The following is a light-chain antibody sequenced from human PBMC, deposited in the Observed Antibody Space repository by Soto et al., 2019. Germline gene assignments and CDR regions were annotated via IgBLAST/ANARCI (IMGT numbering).Light chain of an antibody. Sequence: DIQMTQSPSSLSASVGDRVTISCRASQTIDNYLNWYQQKPGKAPKLVIFAVSNLQSGVPSRFSGGGSGTDFTLTISSLQPEDFATYYCQQTYSQQNYGSPALTFGGGTKVEI. V-gene: IGKV1-39*01. CDR3: QQTYSQQNYGSPALT. CDR2: AVS. J-gene: IGKJ4*01. CDR1: QTIDNY.